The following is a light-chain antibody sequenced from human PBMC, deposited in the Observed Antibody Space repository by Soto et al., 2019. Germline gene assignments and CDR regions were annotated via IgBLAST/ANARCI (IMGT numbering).Light chain of an antibody. V-gene: IGKV3-20*01. Sequence: ENVLTQSPGTLSLSPGERATLSWRASQSVSSNYLAWYQQKPGQAPRLLVYGASSRATGIPDRFSGSGSGTDFTLTISRLEPEDFAVYYCQQYGSSRWTFGQGTKVEIK. CDR1: QSVSSNY. J-gene: IGKJ1*01. CDR3: QQYGSSRWT. CDR2: GAS.